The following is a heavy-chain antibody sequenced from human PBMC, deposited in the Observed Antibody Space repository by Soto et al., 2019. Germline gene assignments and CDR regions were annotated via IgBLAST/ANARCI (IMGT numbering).Heavy chain of an antibody. CDR3: ARQLAAAGNYNWFDP. CDR2: IYYSGST. V-gene: IGHV4-30-4*01. D-gene: IGHD6-13*01. Sequence: PSETLSLTCTVSGGSISSGDYYWSWIRQPPGKGLEWIGYIYYSGSTYYNPSLKSRVTISVDTSKNQFSLKLSSVTAADTAVYYCARQLAAAGNYNWFDPWGQGTLVTVSS. CDR1: GGSISSGDYY. J-gene: IGHJ5*02.